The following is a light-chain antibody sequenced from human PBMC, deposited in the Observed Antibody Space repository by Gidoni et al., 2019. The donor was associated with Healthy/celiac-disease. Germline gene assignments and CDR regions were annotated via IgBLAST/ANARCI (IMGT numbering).Light chain of an antibody. CDR3: QKYNSAPWT. Sequence: DIQMTQSPASLSASVGDRATITCRASQSISNYLAWYQQKPGKVPKLLIYAASTLESGVPSRFSGSGSGTDFTLTISSLQAEDVATYYCQKYNSAPWTFGQGTKVEIK. CDR2: AAS. V-gene: IGKV1-27*01. CDR1: QSISNY. J-gene: IGKJ1*01.